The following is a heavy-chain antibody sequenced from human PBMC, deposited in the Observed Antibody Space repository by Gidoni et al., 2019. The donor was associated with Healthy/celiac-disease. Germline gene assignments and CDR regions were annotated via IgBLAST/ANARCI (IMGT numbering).Heavy chain of an antibody. CDR2: IYYSGST. V-gene: IGHV4-30-4*01. CDR3: ARAAAVAGTGSDY. CDR1: GGSISSGDYY. J-gene: IGHJ4*02. D-gene: IGHD6-19*01. Sequence: QVQLQESGPGLAQPSQTLSLTCTVSGGSISSGDYYWSWIRQPPGKGLEWIGYIYYSGSTYYNPSLKSRVTISVDTSKNQFSLKLSSVTAADTAVYYCARAAAVAGTGSDYWGQGTLVTVSS.